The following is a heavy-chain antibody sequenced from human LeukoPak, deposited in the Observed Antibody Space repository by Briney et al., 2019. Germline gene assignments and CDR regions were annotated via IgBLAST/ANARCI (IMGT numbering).Heavy chain of an antibody. V-gene: IGHV4-61*02. Sequence: SETLSLTCTVSGGSISSGSYYWSWIRQPAGQGLEWIGRIHTCGTTNYNPSLKSRVTISLDTSKNQFSLKLYSVTAADTAVYYCARRDSSGYYDWFDPWGQGTLVTVSS. J-gene: IGHJ5*02. D-gene: IGHD3-22*01. CDR2: IHTCGTT. CDR3: ARRDSSGYYDWFDP. CDR1: GGSISSGSYY.